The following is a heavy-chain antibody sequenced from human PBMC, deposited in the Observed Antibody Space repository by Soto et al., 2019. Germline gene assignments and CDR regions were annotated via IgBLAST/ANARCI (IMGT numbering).Heavy chain of an antibody. CDR2: ISSSGSTI. CDR1: GFTFSSYE. V-gene: IGHV3-48*03. D-gene: IGHD3-3*01. Sequence: EVQLVEAGGGLVQPGGSLRLSCAASGFTFSSYEMNWVRQAPGKGLEWVSYISSSGSTIYYADSVKGRFTISRDNAKNSLYLQMNSRRAEDTAVYYCARQSYDFWSGYYLYYYGMDVWGQGTTVTVSS. J-gene: IGHJ6*02. CDR3: ARQSYDFWSGYYLYYYGMDV.